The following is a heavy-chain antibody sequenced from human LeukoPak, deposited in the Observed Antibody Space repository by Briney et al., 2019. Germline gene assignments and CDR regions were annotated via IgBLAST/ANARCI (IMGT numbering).Heavy chain of an antibody. CDR3: ARQAGYSYGLFDY. CDR2: ISSSGSDI. Sequence: GGSLRLSCAASGFTFSNYEMHWVRQAPGKGLEWVSYISSSGSDIYYADSVKGRFTISRGNAKNSLYLHMNSLRAEDTAVYYCARQAGYSYGLFDYWGQGTLVTVSS. V-gene: IGHV3-48*03. J-gene: IGHJ4*02. CDR1: GFTFSNYE. D-gene: IGHD5-18*01.